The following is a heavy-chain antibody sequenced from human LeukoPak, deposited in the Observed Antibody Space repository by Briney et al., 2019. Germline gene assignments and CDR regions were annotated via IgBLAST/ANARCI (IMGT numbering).Heavy chain of an antibody. D-gene: IGHD3-10*01. CDR1: GFTFSSYS. CDR3: ARDKSAGADTGSSFYY. J-gene: IGHJ4*02. CDR2: ISSSSSYI. Sequence: GGSLRLSCAASGFTFSSYSMNWVRQAPGKGLEWVSSISSSSSYIYYADSVKGRFTISRDNAKNSLYLQMNSLRAEDTAVFYCARDKSAGADTGSSFYYWGQGALVTVSS. V-gene: IGHV3-21*04.